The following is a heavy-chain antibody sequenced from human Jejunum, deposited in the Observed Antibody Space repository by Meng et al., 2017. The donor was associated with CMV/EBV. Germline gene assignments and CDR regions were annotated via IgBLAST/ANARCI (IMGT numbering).Heavy chain of an antibody. CDR2: IHISGTT. D-gene: IGHD6-19*01. J-gene: IGHJ5*02. CDR1: GGSIGSHIYY. Sequence: VLPLESDPRWVNLSHTLALTCHVSGGSIGSHIYYWSWFRQPAGRRLEWIGHIHISGTTNYNPSLQSRVTISVDTSKNQFSLNLSSVTAADTALYYCTRGTTGVAVPGSLGWFDPWGQGTLVTVSS. V-gene: IGHV4-61*09. CDR3: TRGTTGVAVPGSLGWFDP.